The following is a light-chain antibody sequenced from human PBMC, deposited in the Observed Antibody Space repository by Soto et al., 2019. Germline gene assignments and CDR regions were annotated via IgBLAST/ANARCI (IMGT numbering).Light chain of an antibody. CDR1: QDISNY. Sequence: IKMTQSPSSLSESVGDRVTISCWASQDISNYLVWYQQKPGKAPKPLIYAASTLQSGVPSRFSGSGSGTEFTLTISRLQTEDFATYYCQQLNSYPLTFGPGTKVDIK. V-gene: IGKV1-9*01. J-gene: IGKJ3*01. CDR3: QQLNSYPLT. CDR2: AAS.